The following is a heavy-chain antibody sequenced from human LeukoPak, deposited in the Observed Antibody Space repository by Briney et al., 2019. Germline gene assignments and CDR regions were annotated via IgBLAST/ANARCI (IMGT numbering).Heavy chain of an antibody. J-gene: IGHJ3*02. Sequence: GASVKVSCKVSGYTLTELSMHWVRQAPGKGLEWMGGFDPEDGETIYAQKFQGRVTMTEDTSTDTAYMELSSLRSEDTAVYYCATTPMRKDAFDIWGQGTMVTVSS. CDR3: ATTPMRKDAFDI. CDR1: GYTLTELS. D-gene: IGHD2-15*01. V-gene: IGHV1-24*01. CDR2: FDPEDGET.